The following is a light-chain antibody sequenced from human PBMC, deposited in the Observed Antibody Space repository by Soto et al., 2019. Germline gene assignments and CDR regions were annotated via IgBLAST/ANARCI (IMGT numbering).Light chain of an antibody. V-gene: IGKV3-20*01. J-gene: IGKJ1*01. CDR1: HTVSSSS. Sequence: EFVLTQYPGTLSLSPGERATLSCRASHTVSSSSLAWYQQKPGQAPRLLIYGASSRATGIPDRFSGSGSGTEFTLTISSLQPDDFATYYCQQYKSHRRTFGQGTKVDIK. CDR2: GAS. CDR3: QQYKSHRRT.